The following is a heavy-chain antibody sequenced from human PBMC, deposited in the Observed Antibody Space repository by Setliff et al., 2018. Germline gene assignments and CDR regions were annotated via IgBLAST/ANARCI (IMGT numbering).Heavy chain of an antibody. V-gene: IGHV3-7*01. CDR1: GFTFGSFY. Sequence: GGSLRLSCAASGFTFGSFYMTWVRQGPGKGLEWVAAIDGEGSVIYYLDSVKGRFTISRDNATYSLYLQMNSLSVEDTAVYYCAKVGTRSGYYESRGQLGLDAFDVWGQGTMVTVSS. J-gene: IGHJ3*01. CDR2: IDGEGSVI. D-gene: IGHD3-3*01. CDR3: AKVGTRSGYYESRGQLGLDAFDV.